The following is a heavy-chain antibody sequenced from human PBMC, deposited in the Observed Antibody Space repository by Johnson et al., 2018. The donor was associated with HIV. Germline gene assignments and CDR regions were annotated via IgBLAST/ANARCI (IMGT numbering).Heavy chain of an antibody. CDR3: ARGASDDCSGYRILGYAFDI. D-gene: IGHD3-22*01. V-gene: IGHV3-30*14. CDR2: ISYDGSNK. Sequence: QVQLVESGGGVVQPGRSLRLSCAASGFTFSSYSMHWVRQAPGKGLEWVAVISYDGSNKYYVDSVKGRFTISRDDSKNTLFLKMNSLGAEEPDGFYCARGASDDCSGYRILGYAFDIWGQGTMVTVSS. CDR1: GFTFSSYS. J-gene: IGHJ3*02.